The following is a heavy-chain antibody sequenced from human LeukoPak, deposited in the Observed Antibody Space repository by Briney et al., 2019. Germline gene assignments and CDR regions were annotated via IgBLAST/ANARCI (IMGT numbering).Heavy chain of an antibody. CDR2: IYYIGST. D-gene: IGHD6-6*01. V-gene: IGHV4-39*01. J-gene: IGHJ6*03. CDR3: ARQYSSSSRTYYYYMDV. CDR1: GGSISSSSYY. Sequence: SETLSLTCTVSGGSISSSSYYWGWIRQPPGKGLEWIGNIYYIGSTYYNPSLKSRVTISVDTSKNQFSLKLSSVTAADTAVYYCARQYSSSSRTYYYYMDVWGKGTTVTVFS.